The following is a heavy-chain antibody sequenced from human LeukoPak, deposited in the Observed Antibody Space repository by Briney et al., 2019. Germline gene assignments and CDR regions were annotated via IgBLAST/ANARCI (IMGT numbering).Heavy chain of an antibody. Sequence: GESLRLSCAASGFTFSSYAMSWVRQAPGKGLEWVSAISGRGGSTYYADSVKGRFTISRDNSKNTLYMQMNSLRAEDTAVYYCAKNSSGRGIFDFWGQEPWSPSPQ. V-gene: IGHV3-23*01. J-gene: IGHJ4*01. CDR2: ISGRGGST. CDR3: AKNSSGRGIFDF. D-gene: IGHD6-19*01. CDR1: GFTFSSYA.